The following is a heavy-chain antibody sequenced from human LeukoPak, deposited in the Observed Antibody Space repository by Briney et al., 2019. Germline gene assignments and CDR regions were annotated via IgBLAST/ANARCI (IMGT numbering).Heavy chain of an antibody. CDR2: IYYSGNT. V-gene: IGHV4-31*03. CDR3: ARFGLGELSLGDYFDY. Sequence: SETLSLTCTVSGGSISSGGFYWTWIRQHPGKGLEWIGYIYYSGNTYYNPSLKSRVTISVDTSKNQFSLKLSSVTAADTAVYYCARFGLGELSLGDYFDYWGQGTLVTVSS. J-gene: IGHJ4*02. D-gene: IGHD3-16*02. CDR1: GGSISSGGFY.